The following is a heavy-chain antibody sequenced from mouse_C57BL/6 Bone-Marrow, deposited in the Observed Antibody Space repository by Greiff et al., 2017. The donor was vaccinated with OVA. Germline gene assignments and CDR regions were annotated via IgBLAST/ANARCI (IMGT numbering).Heavy chain of an antibody. Sequence: EVHLVESGGGLVKPGGSLKLSCAASGFTFSDYGMHWVRQAPEKGLEWVAYISSGSSTIYYADTVKGRFTISRDNAKNTLFLQMTSLRSEDTAMYYCARDYGNYEYYFDYWGQGTTLTVSS. V-gene: IGHV5-17*01. CDR1: GFTFSDYG. D-gene: IGHD2-1*01. CDR3: ARDYGNYEYYFDY. CDR2: ISSGSSTI. J-gene: IGHJ2*01.